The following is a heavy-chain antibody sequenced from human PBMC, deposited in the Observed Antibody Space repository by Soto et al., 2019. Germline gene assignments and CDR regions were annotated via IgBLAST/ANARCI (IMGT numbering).Heavy chain of an antibody. CDR3: ARVKRRYGTDSSWFDP. CDR2: ISSSGTT. D-gene: IGHD1-1*01. Sequence: SETLSLDRSVWSDCVSSWAPYWSWIRQSHGTGLEWIGYISSSGTTNYCTSLRSRIIISSDTSRNLFSLSLTSVTAAETAIYYCARVKRRYGTDSSWFDPWGQGTVVTVSS. CDR1: SDCVSSWAPY. V-gene: IGHV4-61*08. J-gene: IGHJ5*02.